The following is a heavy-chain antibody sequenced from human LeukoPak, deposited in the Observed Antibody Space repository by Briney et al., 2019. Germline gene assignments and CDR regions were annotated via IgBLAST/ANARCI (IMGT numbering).Heavy chain of an antibody. V-gene: IGHV3-66*01. D-gene: IGHD1/OR15-1a*01. CDR2: IYSGGTT. J-gene: IGHJ6*02. CDR3: ARGFNKMDV. CDR1: GFTVSDYH. Sequence: SGGSLRLSCAASGFTVSDYHMSWVRQAPGKGLAWVSLIYSGGTTYYAHSVKGRFTISRDNSQNTLYLQMNSLSAEDTAVNYCARGFNKMDVWGRGTTVTVSS.